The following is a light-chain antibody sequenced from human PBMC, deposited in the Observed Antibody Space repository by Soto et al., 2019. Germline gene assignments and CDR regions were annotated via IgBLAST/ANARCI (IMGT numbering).Light chain of an antibody. V-gene: IGLV2-14*01. J-gene: IGLJ1*01. Sequence: QSVLTQPASVSGSPGQSITITCTGTSSDVGSYNYVSWYQQHPGKAPKLMIFEVSNRPSGVPNRFSGSKSGNTASLTISGLQAEDEADYYCSSYTSSSSYVFGTGTKVTVL. CDR3: SSYTSSSSYV. CDR2: EVS. CDR1: SSDVGSYNY.